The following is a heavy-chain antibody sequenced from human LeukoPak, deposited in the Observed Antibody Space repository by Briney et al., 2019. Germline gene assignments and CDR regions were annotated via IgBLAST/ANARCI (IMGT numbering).Heavy chain of an antibody. J-gene: IGHJ5*02. V-gene: IGHV4-38-2*02. Sequence: SETLSLTCTVSGYSISSGYYWGWIRQPPGKGLEWIGSIYHSGSTYYNPSLKSRVTISVDTSKNQFSLKLSSVTAADTAVYYCARDPGEWYKNWFDPWGQGTLVTVSS. D-gene: IGHD3-10*01. CDR3: ARDPGEWYKNWFDP. CDR2: IYHSGST. CDR1: GYSISSGYY.